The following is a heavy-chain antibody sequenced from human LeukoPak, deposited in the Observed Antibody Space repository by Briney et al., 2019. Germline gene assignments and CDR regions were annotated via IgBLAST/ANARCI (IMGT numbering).Heavy chain of an antibody. D-gene: IGHD3-22*01. CDR3: ARDLSAGGNTYYDSSGYGY. CDR2: ISGSDTMR. V-gene: IGHV3-11*01. J-gene: IGHJ4*02. Sequence: GGSLRLSCAASGFTFSDYYMSWIRQAPGKGLEWVSYISGSDTMRYYAGSVKGLFTISRDNAKNSLFLQMNSLRAEDTAVYYCARDLSAGGNTYYDSSGYGYWGQGTLVTVSS. CDR1: GFTFSDYY.